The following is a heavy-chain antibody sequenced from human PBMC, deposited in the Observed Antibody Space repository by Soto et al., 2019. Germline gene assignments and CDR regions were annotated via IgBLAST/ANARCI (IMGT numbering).Heavy chain of an antibody. D-gene: IGHD2-2*02. V-gene: IGHV3-21*01. Sequence: EVQLVESGGGLVQPGGSLRLSCAASGFTFSSYSMNWVRQAPGKGLEWVSSISSSSSYIYYADSVKGRFTISRDNAKNSLYLQMNSLRAEDTAVYYCARDPDIVVVPAAIRDDFDYWGQGTLVTVSS. CDR2: ISSSSSYI. J-gene: IGHJ4*02. CDR3: ARDPDIVVVPAAIRDDFDY. CDR1: GFTFSSYS.